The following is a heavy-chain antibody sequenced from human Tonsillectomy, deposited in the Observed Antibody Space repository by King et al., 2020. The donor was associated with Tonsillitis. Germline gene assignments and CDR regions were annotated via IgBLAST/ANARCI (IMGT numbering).Heavy chain of an antibody. CDR1: GGTFNNDA. CDR3: ARVTFDILTGYSSGYYYYGLDV. D-gene: IGHD3-9*01. CDR2: IIPIFGTA. V-gene: IGHV1-69*01. J-gene: IGHJ6*02. Sequence: QLVQSGAEVKKPGSSVKVSCKASGGTFNNDAISWVRQAPGQGLEWMGGIIPIFGTANYAQKFQGIVTITADESTSPAYMELSSLRSEDTALYYCARVTFDILTGYSSGYYYYGLDVWGLGTTVTVSS.